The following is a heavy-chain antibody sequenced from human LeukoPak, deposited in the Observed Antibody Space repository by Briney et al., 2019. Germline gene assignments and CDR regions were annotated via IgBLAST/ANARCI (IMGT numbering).Heavy chain of an antibody. V-gene: IGHV4-39*07. D-gene: IGHD3-10*01. CDR3: ARLSGMLSPPADY. Sequence: PSETLSLTCTVSGGSISSSSYYWGWIRQPPGKGLEWIGSMFYSGSTYYNPSLKSRVTISVDTSKNQFSLKLSSVTAADTAVYYCARLSGMLSPPADYWGQGTLVTVSS. CDR2: MFYSGST. CDR1: GGSISSSSYY. J-gene: IGHJ4*02.